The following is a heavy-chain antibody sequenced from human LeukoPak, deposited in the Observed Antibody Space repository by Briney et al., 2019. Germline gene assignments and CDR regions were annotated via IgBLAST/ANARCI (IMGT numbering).Heavy chain of an antibody. V-gene: IGHV4-61*02. D-gene: IGHD2-8*01. CDR1: GGSISSGGYY. CDR3: ASTVRHCTDGVCYPAHFDY. J-gene: IGHJ4*02. Sequence: PSETLSLTCTVSGGSISSGGYYWNWIRQPAGKGLEWIGRMYTSGSTNYNPSLKSRVTMSADTSKNQFSLKLTSVTAADTAVYYCASTVRHCTDGVCYPAHFDYWGQGALVTVSS. CDR2: MYTSGST.